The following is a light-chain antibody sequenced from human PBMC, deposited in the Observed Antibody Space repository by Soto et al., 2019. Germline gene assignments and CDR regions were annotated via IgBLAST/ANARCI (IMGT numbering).Light chain of an antibody. CDR3: QTWDTGTHVL. Sequence: QPVLARSPSASASQGASVELACTLSSGHSTYAIAWHQVQPQRGPRFLMRLNSDGSHNKGDGIPDRFSGSSSGAERYLTISSLQSEDEADYYCQTWDTGTHVLFGGGTKLTVL. CDR1: SGHSTYA. V-gene: IGLV4-69*01. J-gene: IGLJ2*01. CDR2: LNSDGSH.